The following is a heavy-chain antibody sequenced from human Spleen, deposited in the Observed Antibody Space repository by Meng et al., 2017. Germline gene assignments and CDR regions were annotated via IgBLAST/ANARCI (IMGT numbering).Heavy chain of an antibody. CDR3: ARGPTTMAHDFDY. Sequence: QLPLQESGPGLLKPSETLSLTCVVSGGSFSDYYWSWIRQPPGKGLEWIGEINHSGSTNYNPSLESRATISVDTSQNNLSLKLSSVTAADSAVYYCARGPTTMAHDFDYWGQGTLVTVSS. CDR2: INHSGST. D-gene: IGHD4-11*01. J-gene: IGHJ4*02. CDR1: GGSFSDYY. V-gene: IGHV4-34*01.